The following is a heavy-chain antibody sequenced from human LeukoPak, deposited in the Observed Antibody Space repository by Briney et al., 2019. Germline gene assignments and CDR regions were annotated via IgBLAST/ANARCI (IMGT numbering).Heavy chain of an antibody. Sequence: ASVKVSCKASGYTFTAYSMYWVRQAPGRGLEWMGWINPSSGGTNYAQKFQGRVAMTRDTSISTAYMELSGLKSDDTAVYYCARDISAYGDYDYFDYWGQGTLVTVSS. CDR2: INPSSGGT. J-gene: IGHJ4*02. CDR1: GYTFTAYS. V-gene: IGHV1-2*02. D-gene: IGHD4-17*01. CDR3: ARDISAYGDYDYFDY.